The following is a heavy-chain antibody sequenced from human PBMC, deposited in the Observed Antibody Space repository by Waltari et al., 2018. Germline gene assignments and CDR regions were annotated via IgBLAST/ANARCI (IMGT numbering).Heavy chain of an antibody. CDR3: ARDHSGSYGEAFDI. CDR2: ILPVVGTA. V-gene: IGHV1-69*05. D-gene: IGHD1-26*01. J-gene: IGHJ3*02. Sequence: QVQLVQSGAEVKKPGSSVKVSCKASAGTFSSYAISWVRQAPGQGLEVMGGILPVVGTANDAQKFQGIVTITTDESTSTAYMELSSLRSEDTAVYYCARDHSGSYGEAFDIWGQGTMVTVSS. CDR1: AGTFSSYA.